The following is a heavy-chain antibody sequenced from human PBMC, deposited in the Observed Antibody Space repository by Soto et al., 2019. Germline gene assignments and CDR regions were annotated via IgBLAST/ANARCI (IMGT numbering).Heavy chain of an antibody. D-gene: IGHD3-10*01. Sequence: GGSLRLSCAASGFTFSAYAMHWVRQAPGKGLEWVAVISYDGTNNYYADSVKGRFTISRDNSKNTLFLQMNSLRSEDTAVYYCATITVVRGVTYDAFDFWGQGTMVTVSS. V-gene: IGHV3-30-3*01. CDR2: ISYDGTNN. J-gene: IGHJ3*01. CDR1: GFTFSAYA. CDR3: ATITVVRGVTYDAFDF.